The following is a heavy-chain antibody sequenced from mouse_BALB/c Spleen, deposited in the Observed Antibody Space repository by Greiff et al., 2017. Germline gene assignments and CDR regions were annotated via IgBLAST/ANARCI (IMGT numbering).Heavy chain of an antibody. V-gene: IGHV2-6-7*01. CDR1: GFSLTGYG. CDR2: IWGDGST. CDR3: ARGGITKAFDY. Sequence: VQLKESGPGLVAPSQSLSITCTVSGFSLTGYGVNWVRQPPGKGLEWLGMIWGDGSTDYNSALKSRLSISKDNSKSQVFLKMNSLQTDDTARYYCARGGITKAFDYWGQGTTLTVSS. D-gene: IGHD2-4*01. J-gene: IGHJ2*01.